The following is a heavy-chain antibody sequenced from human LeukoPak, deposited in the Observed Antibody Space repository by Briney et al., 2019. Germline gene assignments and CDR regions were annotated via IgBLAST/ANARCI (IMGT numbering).Heavy chain of an antibody. J-gene: IGHJ6*03. D-gene: IGHD6-19*01. CDR1: GFTVSSNY. CDR3: ARDRGGVAVAGDYYYYMDV. V-gene: IGHV3-53*01. CDR2: IYSGGST. Sequence: GGSLRLSCAASGFTVSSNYMSWVRQAPGKGLEWVSVIYSGGSTYYADSVKGRFTISRDNSKNTLYLQMNSLRAEDTAVYYCARDRGGVAVAGDYYYYMDVWGKGTTVTVSS.